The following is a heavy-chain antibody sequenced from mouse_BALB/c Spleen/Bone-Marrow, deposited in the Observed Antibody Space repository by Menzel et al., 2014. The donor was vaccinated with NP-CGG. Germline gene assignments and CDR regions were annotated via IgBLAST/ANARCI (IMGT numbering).Heavy chain of an antibody. V-gene: IGHV1S81*02. Sequence: QVQLKQSGAELVKPGASVKLSCKASGYTFTSYWMHWVKLRPGQGFEWIGEINPNNGGSNYNEKFKRKATLTVDKSSSTAYMQLNSLTSEDSAVYYCTRLFYGSSDYAMDNWGQVTSVTVSS. CDR2: INPNNGGS. J-gene: IGHJ4*01. D-gene: IGHD1-1*01. CDR1: GYTFTSYW. CDR3: TRLFYGSSDYAMDN.